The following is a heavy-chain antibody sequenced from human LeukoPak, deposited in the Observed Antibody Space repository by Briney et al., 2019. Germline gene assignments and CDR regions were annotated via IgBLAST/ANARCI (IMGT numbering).Heavy chain of an antibody. D-gene: IGHD2-8*01. J-gene: IGHJ4*02. CDR2: ISSSGSTI. V-gene: IGHV3-11*01. CDR1: GFTFSDYY. Sequence: GGSLRLSCAASGFTFSDYYMNWIRQAPGKGLEWVSYISSSGSTIYYADSVKGRFTISRDNSKNTLYLQMNSLRAEDTAVYYCAKGGYCTNGVCFAYYYFDSWGQGTLVTVSS. CDR3: AKGGYCTNGVCFAYYYFDS.